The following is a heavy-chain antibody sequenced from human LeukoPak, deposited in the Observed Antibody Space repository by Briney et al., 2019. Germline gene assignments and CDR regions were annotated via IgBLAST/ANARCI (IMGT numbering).Heavy chain of an antibody. CDR3: ARDHNWGPDY. V-gene: IGHV1-2*02. CDR1: GYTFTDHY. J-gene: IGHJ4*02. D-gene: IGHD7-27*01. Sequence: ASVKVSCKALGYTFTDHYFHWLRHAPGQGLEWMGWIHPGRGDTNYAQKFQGRVSLTRDTSISTGYMELSRLTSDDTALYYCARDHNWGPDYWGQGTLVSVSS. CDR2: IHPGRGDT.